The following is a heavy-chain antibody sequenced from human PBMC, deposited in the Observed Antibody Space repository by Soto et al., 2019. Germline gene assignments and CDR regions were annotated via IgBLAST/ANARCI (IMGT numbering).Heavy chain of an antibody. Sequence: EVQLLESGGGLVQPGGSLRLSCAASGFTFSSYAMSWVRQAPGKGLEWVSAISGSGGSTSYADSVKGRFTIARDNSKNSLNRQMNSLRAEDTAVYYCAKEGLPAISGSITQYYYYYYMDVWGKGTTVIVSS. CDR3: AKEGLPAISGSITQYYYYYYMDV. D-gene: IGHD3-10*01. CDR1: GFTFSSYA. V-gene: IGHV3-23*01. CDR2: ISGSGGST. J-gene: IGHJ6*03.